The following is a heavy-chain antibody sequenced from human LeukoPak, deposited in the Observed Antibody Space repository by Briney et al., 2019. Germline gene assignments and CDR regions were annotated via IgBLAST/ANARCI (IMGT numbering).Heavy chain of an antibody. CDR3: ARHDTSMAYAY. Sequence: SETLSLTCTVSGGSLSSYYWSWIRQPPGKGLEWIGYIYYSGSTNYNPSLKSRVTISVDTPKNQFSLRLSSVTAADTAVYYCARHDTSMAYAYWGQGTLVTVSS. CDR2: IYYSGST. V-gene: IGHV4-59*08. CDR1: GGSLSSYY. J-gene: IGHJ4*02. D-gene: IGHD5-18*01.